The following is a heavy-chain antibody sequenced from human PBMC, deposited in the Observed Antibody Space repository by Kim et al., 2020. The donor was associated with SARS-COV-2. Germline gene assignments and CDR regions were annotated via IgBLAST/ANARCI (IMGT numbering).Heavy chain of an antibody. CDR3: ARDKWEVYYFDY. CDR2: ISYDGSNK. CDR1: GFTFSSYA. D-gene: IGHD1-26*01. Sequence: GGSLRLSCAASGFTFSSYAMHWVRQAPGKGLEWVAVISYDGSNKYYADSVKGRFTISRDNSKNTLYLQMNSLRAEDTAVYYCARDKWEVYYFDYWGQGTL. V-gene: IGHV3-30*04. J-gene: IGHJ4*02.